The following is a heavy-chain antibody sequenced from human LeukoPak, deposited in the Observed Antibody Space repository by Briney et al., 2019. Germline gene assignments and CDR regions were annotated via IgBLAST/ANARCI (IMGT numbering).Heavy chain of an antibody. V-gene: IGHV5-51*01. CDR2: IYPGDSDT. D-gene: IGHD3-22*01. CDR3: ARRSRQEGDYHDSSGLRKAFDI. Sequence: GESLKISCEASGFSFTTYWIAWVRQMPGKGLEWMGIIYPGDSDTTYSPSFQGQVTISADKSINSAYLQWSSLKASDTAMYYCARRSRQEGDYHDSSGLRKAFDIWGQGTMVTVSS. CDR1: GFSFTTYW. J-gene: IGHJ3*02.